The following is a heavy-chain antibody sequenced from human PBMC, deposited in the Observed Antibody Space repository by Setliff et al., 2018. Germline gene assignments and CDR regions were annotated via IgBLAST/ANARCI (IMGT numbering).Heavy chain of an antibody. V-gene: IGHV1-46*03. CDR3: CRDVFPYHDEGSFDF. CDR1: GYTFTSHY. Sequence: ASVKVSCKASGYTFTSHYMHWVRQAPGLGLEWMGTINPSSGRTSYAQKFQGRVTMTRDTSTSTVYMDLSNLDFEDTAVYYVCRDVFPYHDEGSFDFWAKGQWSPSPQ. J-gene: IGHJ3*01. CDR2: INPSSGRT. D-gene: IGHD3-3*01.